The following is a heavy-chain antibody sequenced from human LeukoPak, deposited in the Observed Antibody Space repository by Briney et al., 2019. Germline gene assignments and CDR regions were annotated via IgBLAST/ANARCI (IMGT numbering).Heavy chain of an antibody. V-gene: IGHV5-51*01. D-gene: IGHD1-26*01. Sequence: GESLKISCKGSGYSFTSYWIGWVRQMPGKGLEWMGIIYPGDSDTRYSPSFQGQVTISADKSISTAYLQWSSLKASDTAMYYCARRSIVGATAGAFDIWGQGTMLTVSS. J-gene: IGHJ3*02. CDR2: IYPGDSDT. CDR1: GYSFTSYW. CDR3: ARRSIVGATAGAFDI.